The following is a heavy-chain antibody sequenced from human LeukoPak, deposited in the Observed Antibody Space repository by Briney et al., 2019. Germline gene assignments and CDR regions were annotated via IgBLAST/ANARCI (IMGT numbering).Heavy chain of an antibody. CDR2: ISSSSSYT. J-gene: IGHJ6*02. V-gene: IGHV3-11*06. CDR3: ARALYCGGGSCYFHYGMDV. Sequence: GGSLRLSCAASGFTFSDYYMSWIRQAPGKGLEWVSYISSSSSYTNYADSVKGRFTISRDNAKNSLYLQMNSLRAEDTAVYYCARALYCGGGSCYFHYGMDVWGQGTTVTVSS. D-gene: IGHD2-15*01. CDR1: GFTFSDYY.